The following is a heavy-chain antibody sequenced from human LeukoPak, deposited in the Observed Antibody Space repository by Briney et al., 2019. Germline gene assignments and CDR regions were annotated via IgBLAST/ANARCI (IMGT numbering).Heavy chain of an antibody. V-gene: IGHV3-7*01. CDR2: IKQDGSEK. CDR1: GFTFSSYW. CDR3: ARKAGDSSGWYNWFDP. J-gene: IGHJ5*02. D-gene: IGHD6-19*01. Sequence: GGSLRLSCASSGFTFSSYWMSWVRQAAGKGRECVANIKQDGSEKNYVETVKGRFTISRDNAKNSLYLQMNSLRAEDTAAYYCARKAGDSSGWYNWFDPWGQGTLVTVPS.